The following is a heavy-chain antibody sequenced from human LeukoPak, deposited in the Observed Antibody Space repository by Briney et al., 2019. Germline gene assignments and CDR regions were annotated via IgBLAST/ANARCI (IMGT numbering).Heavy chain of an antibody. J-gene: IGHJ5*02. CDR2: IYPGDSET. CDR1: GYNFPRYW. D-gene: IGHD2-15*01. V-gene: IGHV5-51*01. Sequence: GESLQISCKGSGYNFPRYWIAWVRQMSGKGLEWMGIIYPGDSETRYSPSFQGQITISADESISTAYLQWSSLKASDTAMYYCARVPVGYCSGGSCYDWFDPWGQGTLVSVSS. CDR3: ARVPVGYCSGGSCYDWFDP.